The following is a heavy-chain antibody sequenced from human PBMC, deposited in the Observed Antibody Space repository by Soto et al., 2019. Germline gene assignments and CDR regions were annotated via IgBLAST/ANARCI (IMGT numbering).Heavy chain of an antibody. J-gene: IGHJ6*02. CDR3: ARGGSRDGYNFRYYYYYGMDV. CDR2: INPSGGST. D-gene: IGHD5-12*01. CDR1: GYTFTSYY. Sequence: ASVKVSCKASGYTFTSYYIHWVRRAPGQGLEWMGIINPSGGSTSYAQKFQGRVTMTRDTSTSTVYMELSSLRSEDTAVYYCARGGSRDGYNFRYYYYYGMDVWGQGTTVTVSS. V-gene: IGHV1-46*01.